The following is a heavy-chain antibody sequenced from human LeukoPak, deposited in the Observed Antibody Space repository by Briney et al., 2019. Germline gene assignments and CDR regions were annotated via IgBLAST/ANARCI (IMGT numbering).Heavy chain of an antibody. Sequence: GGPLRLSCAASGFTVSSKYMGWVRQAPGKGLEWVSVICSGGSTYYADSVKGRFTISRDNSKNTLYLQMNSLRAEDTAVYYCARDPQYSHWGQGTLVTVSS. CDR3: ARDPQYSH. CDR2: ICSGGST. J-gene: IGHJ4*02. D-gene: IGHD5-18*01. V-gene: IGHV3-53*01. CDR1: GFTVSSKY.